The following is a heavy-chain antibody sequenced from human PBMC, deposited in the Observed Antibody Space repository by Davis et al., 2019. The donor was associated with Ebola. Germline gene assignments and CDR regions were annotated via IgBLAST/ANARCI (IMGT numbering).Heavy chain of an antibody. CDR1: GYSFTSYW. Sequence: GESLKISCKGSGYSFTSYWISWVRQMPGKGLEWMGRIDPSDSYTNYSPSFQGHVTISADKSISTAYLQWSSLKASDTAMYYCARNTRYCSSTSCYDGWFDPWGQGTLVTVSS. V-gene: IGHV5-10-1*01. CDR3: ARNTRYCSSTSCYDGWFDP. J-gene: IGHJ5*02. D-gene: IGHD2-2*01. CDR2: IDPSDSYT.